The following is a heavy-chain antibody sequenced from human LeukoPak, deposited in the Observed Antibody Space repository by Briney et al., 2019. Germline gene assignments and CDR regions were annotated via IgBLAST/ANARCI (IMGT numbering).Heavy chain of an antibody. Sequence: SVKVSCKACGGTFSSYAISWVRQAPGQGLEWMGRIIPIFGIANYAQKFQGRVTITADKSTSTAYMELSSLRSEDTAVYYCARDPVEMANPGICSYFDYWGQGTLVTVSS. CDR2: IIPIFGIA. V-gene: IGHV1-69*04. J-gene: IGHJ4*02. D-gene: IGHD5-24*01. CDR3: ARDPVEMANPGICSYFDY. CDR1: GGTFSSYA.